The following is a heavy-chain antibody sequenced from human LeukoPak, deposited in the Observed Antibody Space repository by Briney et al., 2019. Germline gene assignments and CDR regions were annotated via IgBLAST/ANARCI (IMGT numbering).Heavy chain of an antibody. CDR2: ISAYNGNT. J-gene: IGHJ4*02. Sequence: ASVKVSCKASGYTFTSYAITWVRQAPGQGLEWMGWISAYNGNTNYTQKLQGRVTMTTDTSTSTAYMELRSLRSDDTAVYYCARDLTHRRNYDSSGNQIVSAFWGQGTLVTVSS. CDR3: ARDLTHRRNYDSSGNQIVSAF. D-gene: IGHD3-22*01. V-gene: IGHV1-18*01. CDR1: GYTFTSYA.